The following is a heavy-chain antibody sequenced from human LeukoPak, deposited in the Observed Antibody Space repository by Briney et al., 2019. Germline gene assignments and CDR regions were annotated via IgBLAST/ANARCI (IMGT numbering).Heavy chain of an antibody. V-gene: IGHV3-48*01. CDR1: GFTFSSYN. D-gene: IGHD3-22*01. J-gene: IGHJ4*02. CDR3: ARLYDGSAYHADHFDY. CDR2: ISSSSSNI. Sequence: GSLRLSCAASGFTFSSYNMNWVRQAPGKGLEWVSYISSSSSNIYYADFVTGRFTISRDNAKNSVYLQMNSLRAEDTAVYYCARLYDGSAYHADHFDYWGQGTLVTVSS.